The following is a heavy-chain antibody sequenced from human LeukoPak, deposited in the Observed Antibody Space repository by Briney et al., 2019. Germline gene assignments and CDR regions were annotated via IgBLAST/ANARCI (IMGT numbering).Heavy chain of an antibody. CDR1: GLTFSDYH. CDR3: VRDISGYYFDY. Sequence: GGSLRLSCAASGLTFSDYHMTWIRQAPGKGLEWVSYISGSSIYTRYADSVKGRFTISRDNAKNSLYLQMNSLRAEDTALYYCVRDISGYYFDYWGQGTLVTVSS. J-gene: IGHJ4*02. CDR2: ISGSSIYT. V-gene: IGHV3-11*05. D-gene: IGHD3-22*01.